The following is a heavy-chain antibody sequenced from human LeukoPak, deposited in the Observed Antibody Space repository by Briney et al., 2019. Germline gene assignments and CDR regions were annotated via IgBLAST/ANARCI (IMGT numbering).Heavy chain of an antibody. J-gene: IGHJ4*02. CDR1: GYTFTGYF. Sequence: GASVTVSCKASGYTFTGYFVHWVRQAPGQGLQWMGWINPNTGGTNYAQKFQGRVTMTRDTSISTAYMELSRLRSDDTAVYYCASGDYGDPPLNYWGQRTLVTVSS. CDR3: ASGDYGDPPLNY. V-gene: IGHV1-2*02. CDR2: INPNTGGT. D-gene: IGHD4/OR15-4a*01.